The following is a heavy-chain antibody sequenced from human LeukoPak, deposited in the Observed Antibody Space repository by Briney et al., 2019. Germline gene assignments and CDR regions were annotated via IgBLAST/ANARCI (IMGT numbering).Heavy chain of an antibody. J-gene: IGHJ4*02. Sequence: ASVKVSCKVSGYTLTELSIHWVRQAPGKGLEWMGGEDGGPIYAQKFQGRVTMTEYTSTDTAYMDASSLRSEDTAVYYCVSIDLDSWGQGTLVTVSS. CDR3: VSIDLDS. D-gene: IGHD3-22*01. V-gene: IGHV1-24*01. CDR1: GYTLTELS. CDR2: EDGGP.